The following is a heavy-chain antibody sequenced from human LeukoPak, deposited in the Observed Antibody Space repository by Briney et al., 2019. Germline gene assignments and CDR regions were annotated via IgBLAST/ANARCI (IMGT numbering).Heavy chain of an antibody. Sequence: SETLSLTCAVYGGSFSGYYWSWIRQPPGKGLEWIGEINHSGSTNYNPSLKSRVTISVDTSKNQFSLKLSSVTAADTAVYYCARGYSGDDYKTFDYWGQGTLVTVSS. CDR1: GGSFSGYY. CDR2: INHSGST. D-gene: IGHD5-12*01. CDR3: ARGYSGDDYKTFDY. J-gene: IGHJ4*02. V-gene: IGHV4-34*01.